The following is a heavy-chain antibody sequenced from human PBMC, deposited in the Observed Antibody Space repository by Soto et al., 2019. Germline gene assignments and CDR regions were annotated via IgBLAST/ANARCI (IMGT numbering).Heavy chain of an antibody. CDR1: GGSISSVGYY. CDR3: ATYMGTMEYYFDY. V-gene: IGHV4-31*03. CDR2: IYYSGST. J-gene: IGHJ4*02. D-gene: IGHD3-3*01. Sequence: PSESLSLTCTVSGGSISSVGYYWSWIRQHPGKGLEWIGYIYYSGSTYYNPSLKSRVTISVDTSKNQFSLKLSSVTAAGTAVYYCATYMGTMEYYFDYWGQGTLVTVS.